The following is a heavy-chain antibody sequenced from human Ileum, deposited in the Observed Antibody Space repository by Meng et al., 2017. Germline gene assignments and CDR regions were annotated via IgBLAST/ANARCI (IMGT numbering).Heavy chain of an antibody. CDR1: GYTFNNYG. V-gene: IGHV7-4-1*02. CDR3: AREPRRFDH. Sequence: VQLERSGSELKTPWASVKVSCKGSGYTFNNYGMNWVRQAPGQGLEWMGWINTNTGGPTYDQAFTGRFVFSLDTSVNTAYLQISSLKAEDTAIYYCAREPRRFDHWGQGTLVTVSS. J-gene: IGHJ4*02. CDR2: INTNTGGP.